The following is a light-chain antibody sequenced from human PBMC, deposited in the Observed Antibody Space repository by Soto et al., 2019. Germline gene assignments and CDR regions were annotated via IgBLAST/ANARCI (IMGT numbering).Light chain of an antibody. Sequence: VLTQPPCASGTRGQRCTMACSGTISNIGGNSVKWYQQLPGTAPKLLTYRNNERPSGVPDRFSGSKSGTSASLVISGLRSEDEADYYCAAWDDSLNGYVFGTGTKVTVL. CDR1: ISNIGGNS. V-gene: IGLV1-44*01. CDR3: AAWDDSLNGYV. J-gene: IGLJ1*01. CDR2: RNN.